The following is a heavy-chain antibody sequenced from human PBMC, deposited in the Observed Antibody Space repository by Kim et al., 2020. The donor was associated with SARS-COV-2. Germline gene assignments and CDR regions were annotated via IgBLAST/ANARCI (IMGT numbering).Heavy chain of an antibody. CDR2: IYYSGST. CDR1: GGSISSSSYY. V-gene: IGHV4-39*07. Sequence: SETLSLTCTVSGGSISSSSYYWGWIRQPPGKGLEWIGSIYYSGSTYYNPSLKSRVTISVDTSKNQFSLKLSSVTAADTAVYYCAILCPGYCSGGSKVNGMDVWGQGTTVTVSS. CDR3: AILCPGYCSGGSKVNGMDV. J-gene: IGHJ6*02. D-gene: IGHD2-15*01.